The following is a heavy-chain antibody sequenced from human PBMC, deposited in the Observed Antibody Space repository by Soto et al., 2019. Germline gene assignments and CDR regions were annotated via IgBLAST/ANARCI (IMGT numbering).Heavy chain of an antibody. CDR2: ISAYNGNT. D-gene: IGHD3-9*01. J-gene: IGHJ4*02. Sequence: QVQLVQSGAEVKKPGASVKVSCKASGYTFTSYGISWVRQAPGQGLEWMGWISAYNGNTNYAQKLQGRVTMTTDTSMSTAYTELRGLRSLVSAVYYCSLSTGDYGILTGYGYWGQGTLVTVSS. CDR1: GYTFTSYG. CDR3: SLSTGDYGILTGYGY. V-gene: IGHV1-18*01.